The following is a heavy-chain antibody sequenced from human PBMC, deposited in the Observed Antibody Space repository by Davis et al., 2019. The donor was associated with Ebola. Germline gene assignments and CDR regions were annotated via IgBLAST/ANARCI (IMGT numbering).Heavy chain of an antibody. CDR1: GGTFSSYA. CDR2: IIPIFGTA. CDR3: ARGAAAAGTRSYYYGMDV. Sequence: SVKVSCKASGGTFSSYAISWVRQAPGQGLEWMGGIIPIFGTANYAQKFQGRVTITANESTSTAYMELSSLRSEDTAVYYCARGAAAAGTRSYYYGMDVWGQGTTVTVSS. D-gene: IGHD6-13*01. J-gene: IGHJ6*02. V-gene: IGHV1-69*13.